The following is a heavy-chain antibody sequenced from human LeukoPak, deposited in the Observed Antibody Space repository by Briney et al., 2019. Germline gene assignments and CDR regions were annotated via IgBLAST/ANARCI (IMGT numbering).Heavy chain of an antibody. Sequence: PSETLSLTRTVSGGSVSSGSYYWNWIRQPPGKGLEWIGYIYYSGSTNYNPSLKSRVTISVDTSKNQFSLKLSSVTAADTAVYYCARDRSSGWYSIDYWGQGTLVTVSS. CDR1: GGSVSSGSYY. CDR2: IYYSGST. J-gene: IGHJ4*02. V-gene: IGHV4-61*01. D-gene: IGHD6-19*01. CDR3: ARDRSSGWYSIDY.